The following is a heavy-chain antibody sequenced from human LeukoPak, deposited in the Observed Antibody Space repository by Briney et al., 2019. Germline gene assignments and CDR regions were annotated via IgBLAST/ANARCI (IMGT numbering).Heavy chain of an antibody. CDR3: VRTISDGSGDY. D-gene: IGHD3-10*01. J-gene: IGHJ4*02. CDR2: IWYSGPT. CDR1: GGSISRYH. Sequence: SETLSLTCTVSGGSISRYHWSWIRQPPEKGLEWIGYIWYSGPTNYNPSLKSRVTMSVDTSKNHFSLRLSSVTAADTAIYYCVRTISDGSGDYWGQGILVTVSA. V-gene: IGHV4-59*01.